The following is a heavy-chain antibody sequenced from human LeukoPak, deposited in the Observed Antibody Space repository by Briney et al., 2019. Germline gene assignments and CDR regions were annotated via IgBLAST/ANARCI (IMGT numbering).Heavy chain of an antibody. J-gene: IGHJ5*01. CDR3: ATDGMVRGPDAWFDS. CDR1: GASISSGRYY. CDR2: IYSRGST. Sequence: PSETLSLTCNVSGASISSGRYYWSRIRQPAGKGLEWIGRIYSRGSTNYNPSLKSRVTMSVDTSKNQFSLKLNSVTAADTAVYYCATDGMVRGPDAWFDSWGQGTLVTVSS. D-gene: IGHD3-10*01. V-gene: IGHV4-61*02.